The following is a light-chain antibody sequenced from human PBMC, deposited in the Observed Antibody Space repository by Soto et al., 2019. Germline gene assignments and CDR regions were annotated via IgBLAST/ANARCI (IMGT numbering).Light chain of an antibody. V-gene: IGKV3-20*01. J-gene: IGKJ5*01. CDR1: QSVSSSY. CDR3: QQYGSSPIT. CDR2: GAY. Sequence: EIVLTQSPGTLSLSPGERATLSCRSSQSVSSSYLAWYQQKPGQAPRLLIYGAYSRATGITDRFSGSGSGTDFTLTISRLEPEDFAVYYCQQYGSSPITVGQGTRLEIK.